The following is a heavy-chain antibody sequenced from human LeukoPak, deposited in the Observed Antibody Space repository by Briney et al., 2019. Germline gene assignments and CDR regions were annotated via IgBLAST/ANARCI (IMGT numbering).Heavy chain of an antibody. Sequence: GGSLRLSCATSGFTFNTFNMNWVRQAPGKGLEWVSSITSGGDYIYYADSVKGRFTTSRDNAKNSLSLQLNSLRVEDTAVYYCARGHYDVLAASYKWTPDYWGQGTLVTVSS. CDR1: GFTFNTFN. V-gene: IGHV3-21*01. J-gene: IGHJ4*02. D-gene: IGHD3-9*01. CDR2: ITSGGDYI. CDR3: ARGHYDVLAASYKWTPDY.